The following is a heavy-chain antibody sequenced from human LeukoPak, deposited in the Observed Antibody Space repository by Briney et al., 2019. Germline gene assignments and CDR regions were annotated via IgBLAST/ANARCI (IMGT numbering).Heavy chain of an antibody. Sequence: GGSLRLSCAASGFTFSSYGMHWVRQAPGKGLEWVAVIWYDGSNKYYADSMKGRFTISRDNSKNTLYLQMNSLRAEDTAVYYCAREDDTAAFDIWGQGTMVTVSS. CDR1: GFTFSSYG. CDR3: AREDDTAAFDI. J-gene: IGHJ3*02. D-gene: IGHD3-9*01. CDR2: IWYDGSNK. V-gene: IGHV3-33*01.